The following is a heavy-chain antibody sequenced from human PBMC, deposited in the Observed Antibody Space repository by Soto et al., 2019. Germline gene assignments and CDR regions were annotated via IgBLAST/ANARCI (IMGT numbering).Heavy chain of an antibody. CDR1: GFTFGTYA. CDR3: AKDRSVDTRDWFDP. CDR2: ITGSGGST. V-gene: IGHV3-23*01. Sequence: GGSLRLSCAASGFTFGTYAMNWVRQAPGKGLEWVSGITGSGGSTYYADSVKGRFTISRDNSKNTLYLQMNSLRADDTAVYYCAKDRSVDTRDWFDPWGQGTLVTVS. J-gene: IGHJ5*02. D-gene: IGHD5-18*01.